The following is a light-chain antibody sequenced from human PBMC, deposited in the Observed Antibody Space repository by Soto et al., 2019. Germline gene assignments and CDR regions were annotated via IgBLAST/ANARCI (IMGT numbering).Light chain of an antibody. CDR3: QQYNDWPLT. CDR2: GAS. CDR1: QSVHSN. J-gene: IGKJ1*01. Sequence: EIVMTQSPATLSLSPGETATLSCRASQSVHSNLAWFQQHPGQAPRLLIYGASSRATGIPVRFSGTGSGTEFTLTISSLQSEDFALYYCQQYNDWPLTFGQGTKVDIK. V-gene: IGKV3-15*01.